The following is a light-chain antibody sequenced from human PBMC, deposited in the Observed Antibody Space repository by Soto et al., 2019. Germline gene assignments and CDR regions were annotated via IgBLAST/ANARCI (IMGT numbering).Light chain of an antibody. CDR1: SSNFGAGYE. V-gene: IGLV1-40*01. Sequence: QSVLTQPPSVSGAPGQRVTISCTGSSSNFGAGYEVHWYKQLPGAAPTLVIFNNLNRPSGVPERFSGSKSGTSASLVISGLQAEDEADYYCQSFDSSLRVYVFGSGPRSPS. J-gene: IGLJ1*01. CDR2: NNL. CDR3: QSFDSSLRVYV.